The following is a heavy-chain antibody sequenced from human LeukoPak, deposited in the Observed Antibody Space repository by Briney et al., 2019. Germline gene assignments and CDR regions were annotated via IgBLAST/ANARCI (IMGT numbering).Heavy chain of an antibody. V-gene: IGHV3-7*01. CDR2: INEDGSEK. J-gene: IGHJ4*02. D-gene: IGHD6-13*01. CDR3: ARDQGAAGDY. Sequence: PGGSLRLSCAASGFTFSTYWMTWVRQAPGKGLEWVANINEDGSEKSYVDSVKGRFTIYRDNAKKSVYLQMNSLIAEDTALYYCARDQGAAGDYWGQGTLVTVSS. CDR1: GFTFSTYW.